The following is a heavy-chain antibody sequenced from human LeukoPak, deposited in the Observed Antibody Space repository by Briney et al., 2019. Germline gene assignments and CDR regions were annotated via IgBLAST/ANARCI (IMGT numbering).Heavy chain of an antibody. CDR2: IYYSGST. Sequence: KASQTLSLTCTVSGGSISSGGYYWSWIRQHPGKGLEWIGYIYYSGSTYYHPSLKSRVTISVDTSKNQFSLKLSSVTAADTAVYYCARDRIVPPDVVVTNHDAFVIWGQGTMVTVSS. J-gene: IGHJ3*02. CDR1: GGSISSGGYY. V-gene: IGHV4-31*03. D-gene: IGHD2-21*02. CDR3: ARDRIVPPDVVVTNHDAFVI.